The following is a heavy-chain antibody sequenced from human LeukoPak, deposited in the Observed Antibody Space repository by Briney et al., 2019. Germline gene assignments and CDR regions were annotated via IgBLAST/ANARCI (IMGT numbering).Heavy chain of an antibody. Sequence: GGSLRLSCAASGFTFSSYSMNWVRQAPGKGLEWVSSISSSSSYIYYADSVKGRFTISRDNAKNSLYLQMNSLRAEDTAVYYCARGGPYRPFGGPHNWFDPWGQGTLVTVSS. J-gene: IGHJ5*02. V-gene: IGHV3-21*01. CDR2: ISSSSSYI. D-gene: IGHD3-16*01. CDR3: ARGGPYRPFGGPHNWFDP. CDR1: GFTFSSYS.